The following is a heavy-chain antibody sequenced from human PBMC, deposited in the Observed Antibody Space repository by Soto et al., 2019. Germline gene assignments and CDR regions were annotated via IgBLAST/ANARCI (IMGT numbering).Heavy chain of an antibody. CDR1: GFTFSGYT. CDR2: IGGSSSTI. D-gene: IGHD3-10*02. V-gene: IGHV3-48*01. Sequence: EVQLVESGGGLVQPGGSLRLSCAASGFTFSGYTMNWVRQAPGKGLEWVSYIGGSSSTIYYAHSVKGRFTISRDNAKNSLYLQMNSLRADDTAVYFCARDVPCVAVPFDYWGQGTLVTVSS. CDR3: ARDVPCVAVPFDY. J-gene: IGHJ4*02.